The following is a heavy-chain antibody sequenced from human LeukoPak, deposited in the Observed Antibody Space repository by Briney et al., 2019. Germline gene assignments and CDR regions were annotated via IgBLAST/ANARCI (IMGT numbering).Heavy chain of an antibody. V-gene: IGHV3-23*01. Sequence: GGSLRLSCAASGFTFSSYAMSWVRQAPGKGLEWVSALTNSGGTTYYADSVKGRFTISRDNSKNTLYLQMNSLRAEDTALYYCAKRYGSSWGQFDYWGQGTLVTVSS. CDR1: GFTFSSYA. D-gene: IGHD5-24*01. CDR3: AKRYGSSWGQFDY. CDR2: LTNSGGTT. J-gene: IGHJ4*02.